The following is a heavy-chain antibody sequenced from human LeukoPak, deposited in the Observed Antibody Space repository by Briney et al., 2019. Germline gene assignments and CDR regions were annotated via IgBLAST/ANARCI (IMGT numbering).Heavy chain of an antibody. CDR2: SYNSGST. D-gene: IGHD3-3*01. Sequence: SETLSRTCTVSGGSISEYYLRWIRQPPGKGLEWIGSSYNSGSTNYNPSLKSRVTISVDTSKNQLSLRLSSVTAADTAVYYCARHRSGSFDSWGQGTLVTVSS. V-gene: IGHV4-59*08. J-gene: IGHJ4*02. CDR3: ARHRSGSFDS. CDR1: GGSISEYY.